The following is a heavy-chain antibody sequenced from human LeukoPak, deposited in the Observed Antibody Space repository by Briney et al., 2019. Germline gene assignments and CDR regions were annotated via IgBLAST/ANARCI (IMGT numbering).Heavy chain of an antibody. CDR1: GFTFSSYS. J-gene: IGHJ5*02. V-gene: IGHV3-48*01. CDR2: ISSSSSTI. Sequence: GGSLRLSCAASGFTFSSYSMNWVRQAPGKGLEWVSYISSSSSTIYYADSVKGRFTISRDNAKNSLYLQMNSLRAEDTAVYYCASDIVATMEDWFDPWGQGTLVTVSS. CDR3: ASDIVATMEDWFDP. D-gene: IGHD5-12*01.